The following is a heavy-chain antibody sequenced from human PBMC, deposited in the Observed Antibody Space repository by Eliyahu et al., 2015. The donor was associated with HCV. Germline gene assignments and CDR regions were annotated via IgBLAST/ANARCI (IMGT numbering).Heavy chain of an antibody. V-gene: IGHV4-59*01. CDR1: AVSINNYY. CDR2: IYAFGTT. J-gene: IGHJ4*02. CDR3: ARDRGVNYYFDS. Sequence: QVQLQESGPGLVKPSETLSLTCTVSAVSINNYYWSWIRQSPGKGLEWIGNIYAFGTTKYNPSLKSRVTISVDTSNNQLSLRLTSVTPADTAVYYCARDRGVNYYFDSWGQGTLVTVSS. D-gene: IGHD3-10*01.